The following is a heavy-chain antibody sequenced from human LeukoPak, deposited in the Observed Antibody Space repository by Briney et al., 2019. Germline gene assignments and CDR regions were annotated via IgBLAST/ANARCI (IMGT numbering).Heavy chain of an antibody. D-gene: IGHD3-22*01. CDR3: ARGHYYDSSGYYGY. J-gene: IGHJ4*02. Sequence: PSETLSLTCAVSGYSISSDYYWSWIRQPPGKGLEWIGEINHSGSTNYNPSLKSRVTISVDTSKNQFSLKLSSVTAADTAVYYCARGHYYDSSGYYGYWGQGTLVTVSS. CDR2: INHSGST. V-gene: IGHV4-34*01. CDR1: GYSISSDYY.